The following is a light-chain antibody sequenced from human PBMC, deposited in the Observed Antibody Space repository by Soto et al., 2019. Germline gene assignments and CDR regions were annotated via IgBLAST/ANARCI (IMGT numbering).Light chain of an antibody. J-gene: IGLJ1*01. Sequence: QSALTQPASVSGSPGQSITISCTGTSSDVGGYNYVSWYQQHPGKAPKLMIYDVSNRPSGVSNRFSGSKSGNTASLPISGLPAEDEADYYCSSYTSSSGDVFGTGTKLTVL. CDR2: DVS. CDR1: SSDVGGYNY. CDR3: SSYTSSSGDV. V-gene: IGLV2-14*01.